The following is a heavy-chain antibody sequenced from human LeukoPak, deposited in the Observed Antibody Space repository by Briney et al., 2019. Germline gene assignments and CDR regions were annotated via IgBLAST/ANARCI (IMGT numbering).Heavy chain of an antibody. CDR2: INHSGST. J-gene: IGHJ4*02. V-gene: IGHV4-34*01. D-gene: IGHD3-10*01. CDR3: ARRPINYYGSGSYYNPTFDY. CDR1: GGSFSGYY. Sequence: PSETLSLTCAVYGGSFSGYYWSWIRQPPGKGLEWIGEINHSGSTNYNPSLKSRVTISVDTSKNQFPLKLSSVTAADTAVYYCARRPINYYGSGSYYNPTFDYWGQGTLVTVSS.